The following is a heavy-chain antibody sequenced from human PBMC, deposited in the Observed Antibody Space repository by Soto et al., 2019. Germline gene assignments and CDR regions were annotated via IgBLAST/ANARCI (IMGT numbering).Heavy chain of an antibody. V-gene: IGHV3-21*01. CDR2: ISSSSNNI. Sequence: EVQLVESGGGLVKPGGSLRLSCAASGFSLRSYSMNWVRQAPGKGLEWFSSISSSSNNIYYADSVKGRFTISRDNAKNSLFLQVNSLRDEDTAVYFCARDLTTATGAFDYWGQGTLVTVSS. CDR1: GFSLRSYS. D-gene: IGHD6-13*01. CDR3: ARDLTTATGAFDY. J-gene: IGHJ4*02.